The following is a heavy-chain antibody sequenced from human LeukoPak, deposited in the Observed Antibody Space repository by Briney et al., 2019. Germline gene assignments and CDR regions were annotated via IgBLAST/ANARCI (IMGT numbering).Heavy chain of an antibody. V-gene: IGHV3-9*01. Sequence: GGSLRLSCAASGFTFDDYAMHWVRQAPGKGLEWVSGISWNSGSIGYADSVKGRFTISRDNSKNTLYLQMNSLRAEDTAVYYCAKEAVLMVYAIPSYYYYGMDVWGQGTTVTVSS. CDR3: AKEAVLMVYAIPSYYYYGMDV. D-gene: IGHD2-8*01. CDR1: GFTFDDYA. CDR2: ISWNSGSI. J-gene: IGHJ6*02.